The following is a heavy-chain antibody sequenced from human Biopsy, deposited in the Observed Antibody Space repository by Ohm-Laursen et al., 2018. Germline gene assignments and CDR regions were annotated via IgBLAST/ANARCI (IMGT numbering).Heavy chain of an antibody. D-gene: IGHD2-8*01. CDR3: AKDKGTFNVYYYGMDV. Sequence: SLRLSCAASGFTFSNSGMHWVRQAPGKGLEWVAAIPYDGSKTDYGDSVKGRLNISRDNSKNTLDLQMSSLRVEDTAVYFCAKDKGTFNVYYYGMDVWGQGTTVTVSS. CDR2: IPYDGSKT. V-gene: IGHV3-30*18. J-gene: IGHJ6*02. CDR1: GFTFSNSG.